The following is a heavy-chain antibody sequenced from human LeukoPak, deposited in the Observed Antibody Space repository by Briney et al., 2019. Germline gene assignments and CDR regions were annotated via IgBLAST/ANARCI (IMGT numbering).Heavy chain of an antibody. Sequence: SETLCLTCTVSGGSISSYYWSWIRQPAGKGLEWIGRIYTSGSTNYNPSLKSRVTMSVDTSKNQFSLKLSSVTAADTAVYYCARGPDYYDSSGYDAFDIWGQGTMVTVSS. V-gene: IGHV4-4*07. CDR1: GGSISSYY. CDR2: IYTSGST. J-gene: IGHJ3*02. CDR3: ARGPDYYDSSGYDAFDI. D-gene: IGHD3-22*01.